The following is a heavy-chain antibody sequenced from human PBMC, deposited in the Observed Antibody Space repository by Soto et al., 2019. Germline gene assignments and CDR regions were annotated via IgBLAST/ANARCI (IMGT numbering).Heavy chain of an antibody. Sequence: PGGSLRLSCTPSGLSFSTHSMNWVRRAPGKGLEWVSSISSSSYYIYYADSVKGRFTISRDNAKNTLFLQMNSLRADDTAVYYCARNRDPSSKTHGMDVWGQGTTVTVSS. V-gene: IGHV3-21*06. CDR3: ARNRDPSSKTHGMDV. CDR1: GLSFSTHS. CDR2: ISSSSYYI. J-gene: IGHJ6*02.